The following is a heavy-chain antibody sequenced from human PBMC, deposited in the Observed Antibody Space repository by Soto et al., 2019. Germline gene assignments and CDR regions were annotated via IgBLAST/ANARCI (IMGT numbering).Heavy chain of an antibody. V-gene: IGHV4-31*03. J-gene: IGHJ4*02. CDR1: GGSISSGGYY. CDR2: IYYSGST. CDR3: ASTGRYCSSTSCYRDPYFDY. D-gene: IGHD2-2*01. Sequence: QVQLQESGPGLVKPSQTLSLTCTVSGGSISSGGYYWSWIRQHPGKGLEWIGYIYYSGSTYYNPSLKSRVTIAVDPSKNQFSLKLSAVTAADTAVYYCASTGRYCSSTSCYRDPYFDYWGQGTLVTVSS.